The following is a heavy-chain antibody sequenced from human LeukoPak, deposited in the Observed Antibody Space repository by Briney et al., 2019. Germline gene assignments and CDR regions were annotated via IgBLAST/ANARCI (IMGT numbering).Heavy chain of an antibody. Sequence: GGSLRLSCAASGFTFSSYAMSWVRQAPGKGLEWVSAISGSGGSTYYADSVKGRFAISRDNSKNTLYLQMNSLRAEDTAVYYCAKDYGQWLVQEALDIWGQGTMVTVSS. J-gene: IGHJ3*02. CDR2: ISGSGGST. D-gene: IGHD6-19*01. V-gene: IGHV3-23*01. CDR3: AKDYGQWLVQEALDI. CDR1: GFTFSSYA.